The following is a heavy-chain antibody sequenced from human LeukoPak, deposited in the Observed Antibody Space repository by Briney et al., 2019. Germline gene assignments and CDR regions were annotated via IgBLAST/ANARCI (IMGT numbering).Heavy chain of an antibody. CDR2: DSTYNGNT. J-gene: IGHJ4*02. CDR3: ARDVDTATDQINDY. D-gene: IGHD5-18*01. Sequence: ASVKVSCKASGYTFTIHGISWVRQAPGQGLEWMGWDSTYNGNTNYVPKYQGRVTMTTDTSTSTAYMELRSLRSDDTAVYYCARDVDTATDQINDYWGQGTLVTVSS. CDR1: GYTFTIHG. V-gene: IGHV1-18*04.